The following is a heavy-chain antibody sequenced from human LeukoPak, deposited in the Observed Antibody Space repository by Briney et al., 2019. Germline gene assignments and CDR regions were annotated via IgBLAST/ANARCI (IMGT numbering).Heavy chain of an antibody. Sequence: PGGSLRLSCGASGFTFSRYVMSWVRQAPGKGLEWVSAIGGSGSRTYYADSVRGRFTISRDNSENTLFLQMNSLRAEDTAVYYCANAKRVGLGYCTGGSCSGFDYWGQGALVTVSS. V-gene: IGHV3-23*01. J-gene: IGHJ4*02. CDR2: IGGSGSRT. CDR1: GFTFSRYV. D-gene: IGHD2-15*01. CDR3: ANAKRVGLGYCTGGSCSGFDY.